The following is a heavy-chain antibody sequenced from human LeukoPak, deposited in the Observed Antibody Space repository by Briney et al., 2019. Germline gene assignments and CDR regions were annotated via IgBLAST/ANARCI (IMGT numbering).Heavy chain of an antibody. CDR2: ISGSGGGT. D-gene: IGHD3-3*01. CDR3: ARDSRVTRSLVY. Sequence: PGGSLRLSCAVSGITLSNYGMTWVRQAPGKGLEWVAGISGSGGGTNYADSVKGRFTISRDNSKNTLYLQMNSLRAEDTAVYYCARDSRVTRSLVYWGQGTLVTVSS. CDR1: GITLSNYG. J-gene: IGHJ4*02. V-gene: IGHV3-23*01.